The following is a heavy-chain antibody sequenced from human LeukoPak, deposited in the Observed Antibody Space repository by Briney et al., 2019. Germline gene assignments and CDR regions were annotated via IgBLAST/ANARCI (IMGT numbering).Heavy chain of an antibody. Sequence: GSLRLSCAASGFTFSSYSMNWVRQAPGKGLEWVSSISSSSSYIYYADSVKGRFTISRDNAKNSLYLQMNSLRPEDTAVYYCARDAGGYYPDYWGQGTLVTVSS. V-gene: IGHV3-21*01. CDR2: ISSSSSYI. CDR1: GFTFSSYS. J-gene: IGHJ4*02. CDR3: ARDAGGYYPDY. D-gene: IGHD3-22*01.